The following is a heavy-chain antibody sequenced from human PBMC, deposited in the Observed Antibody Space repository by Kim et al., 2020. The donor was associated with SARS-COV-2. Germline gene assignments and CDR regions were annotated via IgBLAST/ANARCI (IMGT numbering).Heavy chain of an antibody. CDR1: GFSFGDYY. D-gene: IGHD1-26*01. V-gene: IGHV3-11*05. CDR3: ARVRDGPSGSYDGYY. CDR2: ISNSIDYT. Sequence: GGSLRLSCAASGFSFGDYYMSWIRQTPGKGLEWLSYISNSIDYTKYADSVKGRFTISRDNAKNSLYLQMNSLRAEDTAVYYCARVRDGPSGSYDGYYWG. J-gene: IGHJ4*01.